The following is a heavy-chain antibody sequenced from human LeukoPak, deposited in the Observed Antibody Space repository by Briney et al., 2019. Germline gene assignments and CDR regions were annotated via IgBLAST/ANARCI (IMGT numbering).Heavy chain of an antibody. J-gene: IGHJ3*01. CDR3: ARDRYPSSGYYYEDTFQV. D-gene: IGHD3-22*01. Sequence: ASVKVSCKASGYSFNTYALNWVRLAPGQGLEWMGWISTYNGNTKYAEKVQGRVTMTIDTSTSTAYMELRSLTSDDTAVYYCARDRYPSSGYYYEDTFQVWGQGTMVTVSS. CDR1: GYSFNTYA. CDR2: ISTYNGNT. V-gene: IGHV1-18*01.